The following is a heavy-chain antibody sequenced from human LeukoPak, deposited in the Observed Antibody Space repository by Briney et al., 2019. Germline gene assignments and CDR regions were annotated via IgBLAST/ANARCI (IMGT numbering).Heavy chain of an antibody. CDR2: ISGGGGGT. CDR3: AKGSWGSSGYLIY. CDR1: GFTFSSYV. V-gene: IGHV3-23*01. Sequence: GGSLRLSCAASGFTFSSYVMSWVRQAPGKGLEWVSYISGGGGGTYYADSVKGRFTISRDNSKKTLYLQMNSLRAEDTAVYYCAKGSWGSSGYLIYWGQGTLVTVSS. D-gene: IGHD3-22*01. J-gene: IGHJ4*02.